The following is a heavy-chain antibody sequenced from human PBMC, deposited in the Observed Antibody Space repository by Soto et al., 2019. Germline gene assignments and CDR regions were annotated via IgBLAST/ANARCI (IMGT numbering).Heavy chain of an antibody. CDR1: GFTFSKYW. CDR2: INGDGSGT. CDR3: ASERFGMYAMDV. V-gene: IGHV3-74*01. J-gene: IGHJ6*02. D-gene: IGHD3-10*01. Sequence: EVQLVESGGGLVQPGGSLSLSCAASGFTFSKYWVHWVRHVPGKGLVWVSRINGDGSGTSYADSVEGRITISRDNAKSMVYLQMNTLRAEDTAVYYCASERFGMYAMDVWGQGTTVTVSS.